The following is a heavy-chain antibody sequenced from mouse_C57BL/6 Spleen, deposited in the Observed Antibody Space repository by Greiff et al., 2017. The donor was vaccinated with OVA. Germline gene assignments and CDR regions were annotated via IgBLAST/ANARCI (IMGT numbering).Heavy chain of an antibody. D-gene: IGHD1-1*01. CDR1: GYAFSSSW. CDR3: ARDYYGTPFAY. J-gene: IGHJ3*01. Sequence: VKLQQSGPELVKPGASVKISCKASGYAFSSSWMNWVKQRPGKGLEWIGRIYPGDGDTNYNGKFKGKATLTADKSSSTAYMQLSSLTSEDSAVYFCARDYYGTPFAYWGQGTLVTVSA. V-gene: IGHV1-82*01. CDR2: IYPGDGDT.